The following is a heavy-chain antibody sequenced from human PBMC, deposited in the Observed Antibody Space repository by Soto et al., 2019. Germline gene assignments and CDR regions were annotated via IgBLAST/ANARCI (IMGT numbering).Heavy chain of an antibody. D-gene: IGHD2-8*01. J-gene: IGHJ5*02. Sequence: SETLSLTCAVYGGSFSGYYWSWIRQPPGKGLEWIGEINHSGSTNYNPSLKSRVTISVDTSKNQFSLKLSSVTAADTAVYYCARGGDIVLRVYAQAQNWFDPWGQGTRVTFS. CDR3: ARGGDIVLRVYAQAQNWFDP. CDR1: GGSFSGYY. V-gene: IGHV4-34*01. CDR2: INHSGST.